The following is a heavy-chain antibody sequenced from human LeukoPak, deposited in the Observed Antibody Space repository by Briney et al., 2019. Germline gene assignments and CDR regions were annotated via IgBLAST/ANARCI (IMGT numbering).Heavy chain of an antibody. Sequence: ASVKVSCKASGYTFTSYGISWVRQAPGQGLEWMGWISAYNGNTNYAQKLQGRVTMTTDTSTSTAYMELRSLRSDDTAVYYCARDPLPLYYDSSGPGLDPWGQGTLVTVSS. D-gene: IGHD3-22*01. CDR2: ISAYNGNT. V-gene: IGHV1-18*01. CDR3: ARDPLPLYYDSSGPGLDP. CDR1: GYTFTSYG. J-gene: IGHJ5*02.